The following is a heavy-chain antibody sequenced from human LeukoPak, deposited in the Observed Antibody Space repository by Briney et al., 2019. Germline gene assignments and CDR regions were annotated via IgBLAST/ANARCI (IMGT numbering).Heavy chain of an antibody. CDR1: SGSISSYY. Sequence: MTSETLSLTCTVSSGSISSYYGSWLRQPPGKGLEWIGYVYYSGSANYNPSLKSRVTISVDTSKNQFSLKLSSVTAADTAVYYCARHEKLGQFDYWGQGTLVTVSS. V-gene: IGHV4-59*08. CDR2: VYYSGSA. CDR3: ARHEKLGQFDY. D-gene: IGHD3-10*01. J-gene: IGHJ4*02.